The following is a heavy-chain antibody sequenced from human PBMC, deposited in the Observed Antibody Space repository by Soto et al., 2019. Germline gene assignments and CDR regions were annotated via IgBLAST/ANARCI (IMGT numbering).Heavy chain of an antibody. V-gene: IGHV3-23*01. CDR2: ISGSGGST. CDR3: AKDLKSGSLYYYCGMDV. J-gene: IGHJ6*02. D-gene: IGHD1-26*01. CDR1: GFTFSSYA. Sequence: GVSLRLSCAASGFTFSSYAMSWVRQAPGKGLEWVSAISGSGGSTYYADSVKGRFTISRDNSKNTLYLQMNSLRAEDTAVYYCAKDLKSGSLYYYCGMDVWCQGPTLTVS.